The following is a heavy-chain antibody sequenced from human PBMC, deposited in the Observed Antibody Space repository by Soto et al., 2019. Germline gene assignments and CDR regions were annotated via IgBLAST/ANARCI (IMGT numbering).Heavy chain of an antibody. CDR3: AREAIVVVVAATEYYFDY. J-gene: IGHJ4*02. D-gene: IGHD2-15*01. CDR2: IIPIFGTA. Sequence: SVKVSCKASGGTFSSYAISWVRQAPGQGLEWMGGIIPIFGTANYAQKFQGRVTITADKFTSTAYMELSSLRSEDTAVYYCAREAIVVVVAATEYYFDYWGQGTLVTVSS. V-gene: IGHV1-69*06. CDR1: GGTFSSYA.